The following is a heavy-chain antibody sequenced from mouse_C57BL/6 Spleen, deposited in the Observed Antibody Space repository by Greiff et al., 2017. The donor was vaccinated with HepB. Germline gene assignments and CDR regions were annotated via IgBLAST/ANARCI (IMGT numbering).Heavy chain of an antibody. V-gene: IGHV5-6*01. D-gene: IGHD2-1*01. J-gene: IGHJ1*03. CDR1: GFTFSSYG. CDR2: ISSGGSYT. CDR3: ASHMVPSYWYFEV. Sequence: EVKVVESGGDLVKPGGSLKLSCAASGFTFSSYGMSWVRQTPDKRLEWVATISSGGSYTYYPDSVKGRFTISRDNAKNTLYLQMSSLKSEDTAMYYCASHMVPSYWYFEVWGTGTTVTVSS.